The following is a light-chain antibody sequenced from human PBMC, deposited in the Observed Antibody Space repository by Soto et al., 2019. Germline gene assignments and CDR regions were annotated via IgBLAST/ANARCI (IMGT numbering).Light chain of an antibody. CDR1: QNINNY. CDR2: AAS. Sequence: DIQMTQSPSSLSASVGDRVTITCRASQNINNYLAWYQQKPGNAPKLLIYAASTLQSGVPSRFSGGGSGTDFTHTISSLQPEDVATYYCQKYNNGPPATFGPGTKV. CDR3: QKYNNGPPAT. V-gene: IGKV1-27*01. J-gene: IGKJ3*01.